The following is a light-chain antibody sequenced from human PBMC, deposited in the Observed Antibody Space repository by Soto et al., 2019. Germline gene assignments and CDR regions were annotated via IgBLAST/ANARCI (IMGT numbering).Light chain of an antibody. J-gene: IGKJ1*01. CDR3: KHYNSYSEA. CDR2: KAA. Sequence: DIQMTQSPSTLSGSVGDRVTITCRASQTISSWLAWYQQKPGKAPKLLIYKAASLESGVPSRFSGSGSGTEFTLTISSLQTDDFATYYCKHYNSYSEAFGKGTKVDIK. V-gene: IGKV1-5*03. CDR1: QTISSW.